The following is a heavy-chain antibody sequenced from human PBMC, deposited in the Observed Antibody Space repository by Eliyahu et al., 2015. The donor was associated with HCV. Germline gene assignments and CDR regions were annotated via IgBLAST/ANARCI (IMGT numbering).Heavy chain of an antibody. J-gene: IGHJ3*02. D-gene: IGHD2-15*01. Sequence: QLQLQESGPGLVKPSETLSLTCTVSGGSISSSSYYWGWIRQPPGKGLEWIGSIYYSGSTYYNPSLKSRVTISVDTSKNQFSLKLSSVTAADTAVYYCARPPRYCSGGTCYAEAFDIWGQGTMVTVSS. CDR3: ARPPRYCSGGTCYAEAFDI. CDR1: GGSISSSSYY. CDR2: IYYSGST. V-gene: IGHV4-39*01.